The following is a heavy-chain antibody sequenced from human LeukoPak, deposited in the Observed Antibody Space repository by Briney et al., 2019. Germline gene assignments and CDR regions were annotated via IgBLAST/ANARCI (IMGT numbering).Heavy chain of an antibody. CDR3: ARGPIVVVVAATRYYYMDV. Sequence: SVKVSCKASGGTFSSYTISWVRQAPGQGLEWMGGIIPIFGTANYAQKFQGRVTITADESTSTAYMELSSLRSEDTAVYYCARGPIVVVVAATRYYYMDVWGKGTTVTVSS. D-gene: IGHD2-15*01. J-gene: IGHJ6*03. CDR2: IIPIFGTA. CDR1: GGTFSSYT. V-gene: IGHV1-69*13.